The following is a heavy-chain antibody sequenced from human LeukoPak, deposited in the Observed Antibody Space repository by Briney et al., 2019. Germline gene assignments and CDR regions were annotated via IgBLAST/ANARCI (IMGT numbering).Heavy chain of an antibody. D-gene: IGHD1-26*01. CDR3: ARVEGSGSHDAFDI. CDR2: MNPNSGNT. CDR1: GYTFTSYD. J-gene: IGHJ3*02. V-gene: IGHV1-8*03. Sequence: SVKVSCKASGYTFTSYDIDWVRQATGQGLEWMGWMNPNSGNTGYAQKFQGRVTITRNTSISTAYMELSSLRSEDTAVYYCARVEGSGSHDAFDIWGQGTMVTVSS.